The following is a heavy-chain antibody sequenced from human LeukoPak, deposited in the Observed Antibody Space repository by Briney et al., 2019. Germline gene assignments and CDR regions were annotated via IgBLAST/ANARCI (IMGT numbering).Heavy chain of an antibody. CDR1: GGTFSSYA. D-gene: IGHD5-18*01. CDR3: ARGTGYSYGLDY. Sequence: EASVKVSCKASGGTFSSYAISWVRQAPGQGLEWMGGITPIFGTANYAQKFQGRVTITTDESTSTAYMELSSLRSEDTAVYYCARGTGYSYGLDYWGQGTLVTVSS. J-gene: IGHJ4*02. V-gene: IGHV1-69*05. CDR2: ITPIFGTA.